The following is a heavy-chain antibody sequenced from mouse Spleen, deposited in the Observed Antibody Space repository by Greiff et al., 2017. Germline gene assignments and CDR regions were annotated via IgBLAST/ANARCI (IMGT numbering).Heavy chain of an antibody. CDR3: ARDRDAFPYWYFDV. D-gene: IGHD3-3*01. CDR2: INPGSGGT. Sequence: QVQLQQSGAELVRPGTSVKVSCKASGYAFTNYLIEWVKQRPGQGLEWIGVINPGSGGTNYNEKFKGKATLTADKSSSTAYMQLSSLTSEDSAVYFCARDRDAFPYWYFDVWGAGTTVTVSS. J-gene: IGHJ1*01. CDR1: GYAFTNYL. V-gene: IGHV1-54*01.